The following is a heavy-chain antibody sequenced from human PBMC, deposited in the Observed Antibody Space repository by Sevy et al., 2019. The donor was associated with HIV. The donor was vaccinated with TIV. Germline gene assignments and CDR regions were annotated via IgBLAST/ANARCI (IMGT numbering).Heavy chain of an antibody. D-gene: IGHD2-15*01. V-gene: IGHV3-74*01. CDR2: INSDGSST. Sequence: GESLKISCAASGFTFSSYWMHWVRQAPGKGLVWVSRINSDGSSTLYADSVKGRFTISRDNAKNTLYLQMNSLRADDTAVYYCARRSLGGWELLGSFDIWGQGTMVTVSS. CDR3: ARRSLGGWELLGSFDI. J-gene: IGHJ3*02. CDR1: GFTFSSYW.